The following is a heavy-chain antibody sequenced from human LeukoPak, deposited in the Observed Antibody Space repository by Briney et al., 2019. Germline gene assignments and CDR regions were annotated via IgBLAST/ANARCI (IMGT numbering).Heavy chain of an antibody. CDR2: IYYSGST. J-gene: IGHJ3*02. D-gene: IGHD3-10*01. CDR3: ARLRSGYDAFDI. Sequence: PSETLSLTCTVSGGSISSSSYYWGWIRQPPGKGLEWIGIIYYSGSTYYNPSLKSRVTISVDTSKNQFSLKLSSVTAADTAVYYCARLRSGYDAFDIWGQGTMVTVSS. V-gene: IGHV4-39*01. CDR1: GGSISSSSYY.